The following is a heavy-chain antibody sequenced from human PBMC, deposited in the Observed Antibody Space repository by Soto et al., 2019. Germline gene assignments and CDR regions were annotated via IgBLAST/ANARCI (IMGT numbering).Heavy chain of an antibody. CDR2: IYHGGST. V-gene: IGHV4-38-2*01. J-gene: IGHJ5*02. CDR3: ARVGPWVLYLYDSSPHTFENWFDP. D-gene: IGHD2-2*01. Sequence: SETLSLTRAVSGYSISSGYYWCWLRPPPGKGLEWIGSIYHGGSTYYNPSLNRRATSSIDMTNHHAFLLLNSVTAADTAVYYCARVGPWVLYLYDSSPHTFENWFDPWGQGTLVTVSS. CDR1: GYSISSGYY.